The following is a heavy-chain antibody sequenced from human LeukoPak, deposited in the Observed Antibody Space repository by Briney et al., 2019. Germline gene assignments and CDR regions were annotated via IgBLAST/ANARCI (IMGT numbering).Heavy chain of an antibody. Sequence: KPSETLSLTCAVYGGSFSGYYWSWIRQPPGKGLEWIGEINHSGSTNYNPSLKSRVTISVDMSKNQFSLKLSSVTAADTAVYYCARGHSGWYRARFGYWGQGTLVTVSS. J-gene: IGHJ4*02. V-gene: IGHV4-34*01. CDR1: GGSFSGYY. CDR3: ARGHSGWYRARFGY. D-gene: IGHD6-19*01. CDR2: INHSGST.